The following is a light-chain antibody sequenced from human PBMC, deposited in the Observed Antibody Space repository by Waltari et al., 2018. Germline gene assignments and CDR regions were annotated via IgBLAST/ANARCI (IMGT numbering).Light chain of an antibody. CDR2: EAS. V-gene: IGKV1-6*01. CDR1: QDIRND. Sequence: IQMTLSPSSLSASIGDTVTITCRASQDIRNDIGWYQVRPGEAPKILIYEASSLHDGVSSRFSGSGSGTDFTLTITNLQPEDSATYYCLQDNYYLTFGPGTKVEIK. CDR3: LQDNYYLT. J-gene: IGKJ1*01.